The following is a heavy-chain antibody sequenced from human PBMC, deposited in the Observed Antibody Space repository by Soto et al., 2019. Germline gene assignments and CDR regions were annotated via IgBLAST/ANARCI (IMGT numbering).Heavy chain of an antibody. CDR1: VYTFTGYY. CDR3: ARDLVRTSSASPWFDP. J-gene: IGHJ5*02. Sequence: GASVTVSCKDSVYTFTGYYMHWVRQAPGQGLEWMGWINPNSGGTNYAQKFQGWVTMTRDTSISTAYMELSRLRSDDTAVYYCARDLVRTSSASPWFDPWGQGTLVTVSS. D-gene: IGHD2-2*01. CDR2: INPNSGGT. V-gene: IGHV1-2*04.